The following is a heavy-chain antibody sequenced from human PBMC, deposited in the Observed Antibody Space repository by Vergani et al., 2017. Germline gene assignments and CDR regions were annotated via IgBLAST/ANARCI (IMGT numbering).Heavy chain of an antibody. CDR1: GFTFSSYG. Sequence: QVQLVESGGGVVQPGRSLRLSCAASGFTFSSYGMHWVRQAPGKGLEWVAVIWYDGSNKYYADSVKGRFTISRDNSKNTLYLQMNSLRAEDTAVYYGARERSIAAAVDYWGQGTLVTVSS. CDR2: IWYDGSNK. CDR3: ARERSIAAAVDY. D-gene: IGHD6-13*01. V-gene: IGHV3-33*01. J-gene: IGHJ4*02.